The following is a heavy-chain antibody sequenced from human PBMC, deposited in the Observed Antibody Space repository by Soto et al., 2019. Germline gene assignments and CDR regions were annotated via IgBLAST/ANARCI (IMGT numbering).Heavy chain of an antibody. CDR1: GFTFSSYA. CDR2: ISYDGSNK. Sequence: GGSLRLSCAASGFTFSSYAMHWVRQAPGKGLEWVAVISYDGSNKYYADSVKDRFTISRDDSKNTVFLQMNSLRAEDTAVYYCAKDSGVDTNTWSPMYCYYVMDVWGQGTTVTVSS. J-gene: IGHJ6*02. CDR3: AKDSGVDTNTWSPMYCYYVMDV. D-gene: IGHD3-3*01. V-gene: IGHV3-30-3*01.